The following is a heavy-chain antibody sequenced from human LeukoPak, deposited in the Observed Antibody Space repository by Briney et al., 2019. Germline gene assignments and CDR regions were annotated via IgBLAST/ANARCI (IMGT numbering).Heavy chain of an antibody. J-gene: IGHJ4*02. Sequence: GGSLTLSRAASGFTLSSNYMVWVRQAPGKGLEWVSGIYIGDSTYYPDSVKSRFTISRDNSNKTLYLQKSSLRAEHTAVYYCAKDRYNWNDGRGTDWGQGTLVTVSS. CDR2: IYIGDST. D-gene: IGHD1-1*01. CDR1: GFTLSSNY. V-gene: IGHV3-53*01. CDR3: AKDRYNWNDGRGTD.